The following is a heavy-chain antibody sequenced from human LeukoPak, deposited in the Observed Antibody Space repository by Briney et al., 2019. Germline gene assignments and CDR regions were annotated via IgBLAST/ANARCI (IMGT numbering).Heavy chain of an antibody. J-gene: IGHJ5*02. D-gene: IGHD2-21*01. CDR2: IYYSGST. Sequence: PSATLSLTCTASGGSISNYYWSWIRQPPGKGLEWIGYIYYSGSTNYNPSLKSRVTISVDTSKNQFSLKLSSVTAADTAVYYCARDIRYWFDPWGQGTLVTVSS. CDR3: ARDIRYWFDP. V-gene: IGHV4-59*01. CDR1: GGSISNYY.